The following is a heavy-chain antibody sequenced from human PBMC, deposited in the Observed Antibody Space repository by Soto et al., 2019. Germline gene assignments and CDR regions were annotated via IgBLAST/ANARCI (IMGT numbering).Heavy chain of an antibody. V-gene: IGHV3-64D*06. CDR3: VKDGLGYCRRTNYYVDI. CDR2: ISSNGGST. J-gene: IGHJ3*02. D-gene: IGHD2-2*01. Sequence: GGSLRLSCSVSGFTFSSYAMHCVRQAPGKGLEYVSAISSNGGSTYYADSVKGRFTISRDNSKNTLYLQMSSLRAEDTAVYYCVKDGLGYCRRTNYYVDIWGQGTMVTV. CDR1: GFTFSSYA.